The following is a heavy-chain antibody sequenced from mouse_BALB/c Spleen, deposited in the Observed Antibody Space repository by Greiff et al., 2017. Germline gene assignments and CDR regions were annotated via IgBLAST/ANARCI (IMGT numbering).Heavy chain of an antibody. J-gene: IGHJ2*01. V-gene: IGHV3-8*02. CDR2: ISYSGST. CDR3: ARSPYGYDEYYFDY. Sequence: EVKLVESGPSLVKPSQTLSLTCSVTGDSFTSGYWNWIRKFPGNKLEYMGYISYSGSTYYNPSLKSRISITRDTSKNQYYLQLNSVTTEDTATYYCARSPYGYDEYYFDYWGQGTTLTVSS. CDR1: GDSFTSGY. D-gene: IGHD2-2*01.